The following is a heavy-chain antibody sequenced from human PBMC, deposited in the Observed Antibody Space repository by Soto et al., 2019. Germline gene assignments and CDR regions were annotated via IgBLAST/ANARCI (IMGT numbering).Heavy chain of an antibody. D-gene: IGHD3-9*01. V-gene: IGHV3-21*01. CDR3: ARRQGDYGFLAGYYIRYFDL. J-gene: IGHJ2*01. CDR1: GFTFSSYN. Sequence: EVQLVESGGGLVKPGGSLRLSCAASGFTFSSYNMNWVRQAPGKGLEWVSSISSSSSYRDYADSVKGRFTISRVNAKNALYLRINSLRAEDTALYYGARRQGDYGFLAGYYIRYFDLGGRGSLVTVSS. CDR2: ISSSSSYR.